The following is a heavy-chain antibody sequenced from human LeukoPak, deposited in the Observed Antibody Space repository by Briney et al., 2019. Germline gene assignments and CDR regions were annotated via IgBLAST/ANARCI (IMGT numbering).Heavy chain of an antibody. V-gene: IGHV4-39*01. D-gene: IGHD3-10*01. Sequence: PSETLSLTCTVSGGSISSSDDYWGCIRQPPGKGLEWFASICYGGNTSDNPSLRSRVTISVDTSKNQFSLKLSSLIAADTAIYYWARKPIFGSGRHWYYFDNWGQGTLVTVSS. CDR3: ARKPIFGSGRHWYYFDN. CDR2: ICYGGNT. CDR1: GGSISSSDDY. J-gene: IGHJ4*02.